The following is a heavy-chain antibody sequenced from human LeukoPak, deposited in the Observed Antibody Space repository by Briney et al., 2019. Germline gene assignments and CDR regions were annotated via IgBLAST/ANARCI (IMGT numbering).Heavy chain of an antibody. D-gene: IGHD6-13*01. CDR2: INPNSGGT. Sequence: ASVKVSCTASGYTFTGYYMHWVRQAPGQGLEWMGWINPNSGGTNYAQKFQGRVTMTRDTSISTAYMELSRLRSDDTAVYYCARDPGIAAAEGDWFDPWGQGTLVTVSS. CDR1: GYTFTGYY. V-gene: IGHV1-2*02. J-gene: IGHJ5*02. CDR3: ARDPGIAAAEGDWFDP.